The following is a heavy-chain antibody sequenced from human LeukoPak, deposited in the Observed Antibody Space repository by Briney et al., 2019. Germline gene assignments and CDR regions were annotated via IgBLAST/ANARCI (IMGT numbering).Heavy chain of an antibody. Sequence: GGSLRLSCAASGFTFNAFGMNWVRRAPGKGLEWVSYIGTTSGAIYYADSVKGRFTISRDSAKNSLYLQMNSLRAEDTAVYYCARFRTWGDKAFDYWGQGTLVTVSS. CDR2: IGTTSGAI. CDR1: GFTFNAFG. D-gene: IGHD2-21*02. J-gene: IGHJ4*02. CDR3: ARFRTWGDKAFDY. V-gene: IGHV3-48*01.